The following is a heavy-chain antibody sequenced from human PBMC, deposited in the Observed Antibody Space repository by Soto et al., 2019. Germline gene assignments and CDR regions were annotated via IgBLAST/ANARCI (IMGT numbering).Heavy chain of an antibody. CDR2: ISAYNGNT. CDR1: GYTFTSYG. V-gene: IGHV1-18*01. J-gene: IGHJ6*02. D-gene: IGHD3-10*01. CDR3: ARDLKPDRFLDYYYYYGMDV. Sequence: ASVKVSCKASGYTFTSYGISWVRQAPGQGLEWMGWISAYNGNTNYAQKLQGRVTMTTDTSTSTAYMELRSLRSDDTAVYYCARDLKPDRFLDYYYYYGMDVWGQGTTVTGSS.